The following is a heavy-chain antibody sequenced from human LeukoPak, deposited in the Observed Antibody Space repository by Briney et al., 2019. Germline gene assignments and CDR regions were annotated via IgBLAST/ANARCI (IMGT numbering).Heavy chain of an antibody. CDR1: GYSFITFG. CDR2: ISAYKGNT. D-gene: IGHD3-9*01. Sequence: GASVKVSCKASGYSFITFGISWVRQAPGQGLEWMGWISAYKGNTNYAQKLQGRVTMTTDTSTSTAYMELRSLRSDDTAVYNCARLFSLTGYFISDFWGQGTLITVSS. V-gene: IGHV1-18*01. CDR3: ARLFSLTGYFISDF. J-gene: IGHJ4*02.